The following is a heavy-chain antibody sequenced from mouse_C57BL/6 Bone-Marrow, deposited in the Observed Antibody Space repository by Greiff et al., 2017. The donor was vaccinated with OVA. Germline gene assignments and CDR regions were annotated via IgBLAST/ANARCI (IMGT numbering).Heavy chain of an antibody. CDR2: IWSGGST. CDR3: ARPGYDYGDWYFDV. Sequence: VKLVESGPGLVQPSQSLSITCTVSGFSLTSYGVHWVRQSPGKGLVWLGVIWSGGSTDYNAAFISRLSISKDNSKSQVFFKMNSLQADDTAIYYCARPGYDYGDWYFDVWGTGTTVTVSS. CDR1: GFSLTSYG. J-gene: IGHJ1*03. V-gene: IGHV2-2*01. D-gene: IGHD2-4*01.